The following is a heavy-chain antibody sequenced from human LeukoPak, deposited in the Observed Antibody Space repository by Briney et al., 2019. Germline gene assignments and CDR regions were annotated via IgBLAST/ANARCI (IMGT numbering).Heavy chain of an antibody. D-gene: IGHD3-10*01. CDR1: GYSFTGYY. Sequence: SVKVSCKASGYSFTGYYLHWVRQAPGQGLEWMGGIIPIFGTANYARKFQGRVTITADESTSTAYMELSSLRSEDTAVYYCASANYYGSGSYPDYWGQGTLVTVSS. J-gene: IGHJ4*02. V-gene: IGHV1-69*13. CDR3: ASANYYGSGSYPDY. CDR2: IIPIFGTA.